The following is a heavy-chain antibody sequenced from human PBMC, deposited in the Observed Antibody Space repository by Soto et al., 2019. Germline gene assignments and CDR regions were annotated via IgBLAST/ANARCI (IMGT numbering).Heavy chain of an antibody. CDR1: GDTDTNYV. Sequence: QVQLVQSGAEVKKPGSSVKVSSKASGDTDTNYVISWVRQAPGQGLEWMGGIFPKFGTTYSAQKLQDRLTITADESTSTVYMQLSSLRLDDTAVYYCEAEMTFGKLAVVWGQGTTVPVSS. V-gene: IGHV1-69*01. J-gene: IGHJ6*02. CDR3: EAEMTFGKLAVV. CDR2: IFPKFGTT. D-gene: IGHD3-16*01.